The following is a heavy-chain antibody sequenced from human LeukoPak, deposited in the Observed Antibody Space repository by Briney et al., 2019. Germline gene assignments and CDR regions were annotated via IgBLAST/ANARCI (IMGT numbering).Heavy chain of an antibody. CDR2: ISYDGSNK. J-gene: IGHJ4*02. D-gene: IGHD2-2*02. CDR3: AVIVLVPAAIWFDY. CDR1: GFTFSSYA. Sequence: GGSLRLSCAASGFTFSSYAMHWVRQAPGKGLECVAVISYDGSNKYYADSVKGRFTISRDNSKNTLYLQMNSLRAEDTAVYYSAVIVLVPAAIWFDYWGQGTLVTVSS. V-gene: IGHV3-30-3*01.